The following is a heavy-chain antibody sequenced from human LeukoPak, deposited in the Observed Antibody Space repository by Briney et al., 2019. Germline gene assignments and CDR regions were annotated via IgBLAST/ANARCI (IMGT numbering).Heavy chain of an antibody. D-gene: IGHD6-6*01. CDR2: IKTSGST. CDR1: GASISTYY. CDR3: ARAQAPEEYSSSSPFDY. J-gene: IGHJ4*02. Sequence: SETLSLTCRVSGASISTYYWSWIRQPVGKGLEWIGQIKTSGSTHYNSSLESRVTMSVDTSKKEFSLKLTSVTAADTAVYYCARAQAPEEYSSSSPFDYWGQGTLVTVSS. V-gene: IGHV4-4*07.